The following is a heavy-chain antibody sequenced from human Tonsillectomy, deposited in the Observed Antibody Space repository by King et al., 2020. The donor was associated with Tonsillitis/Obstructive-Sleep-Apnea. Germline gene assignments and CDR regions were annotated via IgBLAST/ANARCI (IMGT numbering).Heavy chain of an antibody. CDR2: LSVSGSRT. D-gene: IGHD3-22*01. CDR1: GFTFSAYA. V-gene: IGHV3-23*04. Sequence: VQLVESGGGLVQPGGSLRLSCAASGFTFSAYAMSWVRQAPGKGLEWVSSLSVSGSRTYYADSVKGRFIISRDNSKDRVFLQMDSLRAEDTAIYYCAKDEGSMIAVVSYLLDHWGKGTLDTVSS. CDR3: AKDEGSMIAVVSYLLDH. J-gene: IGHJ1*01.